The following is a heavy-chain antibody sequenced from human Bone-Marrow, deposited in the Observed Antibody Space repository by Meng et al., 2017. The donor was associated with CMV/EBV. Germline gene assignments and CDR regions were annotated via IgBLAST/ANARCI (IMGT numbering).Heavy chain of an antibody. Sequence: GESLKISCAASGFTFSSYAMSWVRQAPGKGLEWVSSISSSSSYIYYADSVKGRFTISRDNAKNSLYLQMNSLRAEDTAVYYCARSGSGGGAFDSWGQGTMVTVSS. J-gene: IGHJ3*02. V-gene: IGHV3-21*01. CDR1: GFTFSSYA. CDR2: ISSSSSYI. D-gene: IGHD2-15*01. CDR3: ARSGSGGGAFDS.